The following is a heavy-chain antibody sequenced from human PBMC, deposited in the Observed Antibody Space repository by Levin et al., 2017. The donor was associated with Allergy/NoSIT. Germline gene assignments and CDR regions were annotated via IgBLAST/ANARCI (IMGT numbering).Heavy chain of an antibody. D-gene: IGHD6-19*01. V-gene: IGHV1-18*01. Sequence: GESLKISCKASGYTFTSYGISWVRQAPGQGLEWMGWISAYNGNTNYAQKLQGRVTMTTDTSTSTAYMELRSLRSDDTAVYYCARDLIAVAGTGYFDYWGQGTLVTVSS. CDR3: ARDLIAVAGTGYFDY. CDR1: GYTFTSYG. J-gene: IGHJ4*02. CDR2: ISAYNGNT.